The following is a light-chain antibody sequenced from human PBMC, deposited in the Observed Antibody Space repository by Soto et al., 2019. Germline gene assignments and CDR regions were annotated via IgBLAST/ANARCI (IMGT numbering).Light chain of an antibody. CDR1: QTISSW. CDR3: QQYNGYPIT. CDR2: KAS. V-gene: IGKV1-5*03. J-gene: IGKJ4*01. Sequence: DIQMTQSPSTLSASVGDRVTITCRASQTISSWLAWYQQQPGKAPKLLIYKASTLQSGVPSRFSGSGSGTEFTLSISSLQTDDFATYYGQQYNGYPITFGGGTKVDIK.